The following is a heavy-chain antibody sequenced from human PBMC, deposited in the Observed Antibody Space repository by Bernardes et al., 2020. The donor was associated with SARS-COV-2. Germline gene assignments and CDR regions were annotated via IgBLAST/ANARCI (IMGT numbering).Heavy chain of an antibody. CDR1: GFIFSSDS. V-gene: IGHV3-48*04. CDR2: ISSSSTI. CDR3: ARDLLGAFDI. Sequence: GGSLRLSCAGSGFIFSSDSMSWVRQAPGKGLEWLSYISSSSTIYSPDSVRGRFTISRDNAKSSLYLQMNSLRAEDTAVYYCARDLLGAFDIWGQGTMVTVSS. D-gene: IGHD3-16*01. J-gene: IGHJ3*02.